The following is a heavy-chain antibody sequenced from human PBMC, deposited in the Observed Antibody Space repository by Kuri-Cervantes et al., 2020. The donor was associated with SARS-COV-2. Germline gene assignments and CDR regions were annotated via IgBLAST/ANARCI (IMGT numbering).Heavy chain of an antibody. Sequence: GSLRLSCAVSGYSITSRNWWSWVRQPPGKGLEWIGDIIYSGSTNYSPSLKSRVTISVDTSKNQFSLNLASVTAADTAVYHCARDLGSSWHKGYYYGMDVWGQGTTVTVSS. V-gene: IGHV4-4*02. CDR1: GYSITSRNW. J-gene: IGHJ6*02. CDR3: ARDLGSSWHKGYYYGMDV. D-gene: IGHD6-13*01. CDR2: IIYSGST.